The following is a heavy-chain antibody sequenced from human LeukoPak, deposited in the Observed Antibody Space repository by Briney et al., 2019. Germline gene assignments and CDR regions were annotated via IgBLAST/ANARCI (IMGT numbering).Heavy chain of an antibody. CDR3: ARDSWTYTYYFDY. D-gene: IGHD3/OR15-3a*01. CDR2: IWHDGSNK. J-gene: IGHJ4*02. CDR1: GFTFSSFG. V-gene: IGHV3-33*01. Sequence: GGSLRLSCAASGFTFSSFGMHWVRQAPGKGLEWVAVIWHDGSNKDYADSVKGRLAISRDNSKNTLYLEMNSLRAEDTAVYYCARDSWTYTYYFDYWGQGTLVTVSS.